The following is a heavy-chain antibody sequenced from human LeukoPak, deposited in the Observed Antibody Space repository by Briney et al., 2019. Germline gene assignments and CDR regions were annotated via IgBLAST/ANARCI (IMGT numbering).Heavy chain of an antibody. CDR2: IDGSGVTS. D-gene: IGHD6-19*01. CDR3: AKRVAEQSTSWYIDI. CDR1: GYTYSSYT. J-gene: IGHJ3*02. Sequence: GSLRLSCAASGYTYSSYTMLWVRQAPGKGLEWVSAIDGSGVTSFYGDSVKARFTISRDNSKNTLYLQMNSLRAEDTALYYCAKRVAEQSTSWYIDIWGLGTMVTVSS. V-gene: IGHV3-23*02.